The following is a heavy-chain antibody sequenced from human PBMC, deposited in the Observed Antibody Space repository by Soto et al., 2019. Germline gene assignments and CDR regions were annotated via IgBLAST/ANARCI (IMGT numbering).Heavy chain of an antibody. CDR2: ISLDGNTT. J-gene: IGHJ6*02. CDR1: GFTFTSYA. V-gene: IGHV3-30-3*01. D-gene: IGHD2-8*01. CDR3: ASDHLYCTDSNRFRGSSGMAV. Sequence: QVKLVESGGGVVHPGKSLRLSCVVSGFTFTSYAMHWVRQAPGNGLEWVAGISLDGNTTYYADSGECRFTFSRDNSKNTLYLQTIRLRPEKSAVYYFASDHLYCTDSNRFRGSSGMAVWGQPTKVSVSS.